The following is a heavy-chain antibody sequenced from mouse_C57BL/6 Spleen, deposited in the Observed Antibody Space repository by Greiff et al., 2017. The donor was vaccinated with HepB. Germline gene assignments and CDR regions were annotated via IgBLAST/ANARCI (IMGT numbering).Heavy chain of an antibody. CDR1: GYSITSGYD. CDR3: ARGGGYYYGSSYAMDY. CDR2: ISYSGST. J-gene: IGHJ4*01. Sequence: EVKVEESGPGMVKPSQSLSLTCTVPGYSITSGYDWHWIRHFPGNKLEWMGYISYSGSTNYNPSLKSRISITHDTSKNHFFLKLNSVTTEDTATYYCARGGGYYYGSSYAMDYWGQGTSVTVSS. V-gene: IGHV3-1*01. D-gene: IGHD1-1*01.